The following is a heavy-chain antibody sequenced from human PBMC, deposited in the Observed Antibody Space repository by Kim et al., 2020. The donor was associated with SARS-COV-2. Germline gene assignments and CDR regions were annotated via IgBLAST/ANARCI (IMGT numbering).Heavy chain of an antibody. V-gene: IGHV3-21*01. CDR2: ISSSDSYI. D-gene: IGHD2-2*01. CDR3: ARDPVVPAAMGSSAFDI. Sequence: GGSLRLSCAASGFTFSSYKMNWVRQAPGKGLEWVSSISSSDSYIYYADSVKGRFTISRDNAKNSLYLQMNSLRVEDTAVYYCARDPVVPAAMGSSAFDILGQGTMVTLSS. J-gene: IGHJ3*02. CDR1: GFTFSSYK.